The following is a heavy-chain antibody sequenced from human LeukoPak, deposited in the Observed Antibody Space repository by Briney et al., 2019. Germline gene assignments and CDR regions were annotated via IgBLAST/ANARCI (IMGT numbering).Heavy chain of an antibody. D-gene: IGHD2-15*01. Sequence: GGSLRLSCAASGFTFNSYAMTWVRQAPGKGLEWVSAISGSGGSTYYADSVKGRFTISRDNSKNTLYLQMNSLRAEDTAVYYCAKAWGDGVGSASDYWGQGTLITVSS. CDR2: ISGSGGST. CDR1: GFTFNSYA. CDR3: AKAWGDGVGSASDY. V-gene: IGHV3-23*01. J-gene: IGHJ4*02.